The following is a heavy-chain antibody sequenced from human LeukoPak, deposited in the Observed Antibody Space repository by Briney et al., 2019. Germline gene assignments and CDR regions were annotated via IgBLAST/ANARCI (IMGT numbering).Heavy chain of an antibody. CDR1: GFTFSSYV. J-gene: IGHJ4*02. V-gene: IGHV3-23*01. CDR2: ISGSGGST. Sequence: PGGSLRLSCAASGFTFSSYVMSWVRQAPGKGLEWVSAISGSGGSTYYADSVKGRFTISRDNAKNSLYLQMNSLRAEDTAVYYCARDAAVADYYFDYWGQGTLVTVSS. CDR3: ARDAAVADYYFDY. D-gene: IGHD6-19*01.